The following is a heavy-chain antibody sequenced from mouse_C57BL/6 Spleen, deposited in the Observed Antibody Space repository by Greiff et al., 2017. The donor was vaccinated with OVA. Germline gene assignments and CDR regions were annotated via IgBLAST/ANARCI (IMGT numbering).Heavy chain of an antibody. CDR1: GFNIKDYY. J-gene: IGHJ1*03. Sequence: EVQLQQSGAELVKPGASVKLSCTASGFNIKDYYMHWVKQRTEQGLEWIGRIDPEDGETKYAPKFQGKATMTADTSSNTAYLQLSSLTSEDTAVYYCARTDYYGSQPRYFDVWGTGTTVTVSS. CDR3: ARTDYYGSQPRYFDV. CDR2: IDPEDGET. D-gene: IGHD1-1*01. V-gene: IGHV14-2*01.